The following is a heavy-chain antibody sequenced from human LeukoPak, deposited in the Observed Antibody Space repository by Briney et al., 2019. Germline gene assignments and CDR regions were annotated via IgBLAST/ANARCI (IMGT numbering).Heavy chain of an antibody. CDR1: GYTFTGYY. J-gene: IGHJ4*02. D-gene: IGHD5-12*01. V-gene: IGHV1-2*02. CDR3: ARKYSGYELTY. CDR2: INPNSSVT. Sequence: ASVKVSCKASGYTFTGYYMHWVRQAPGQGLEWMGWINPNSSVTNYAQKFQGRVTLTRDTSISTAYMELGRLTSDDTAVYYCARKYSGYELTYWGQGTLVTVSS.